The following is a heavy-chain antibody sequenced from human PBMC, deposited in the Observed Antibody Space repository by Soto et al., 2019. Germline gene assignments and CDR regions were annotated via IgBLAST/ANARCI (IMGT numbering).Heavy chain of an antibody. J-gene: IGHJ4*02. V-gene: IGHV1-3*01. D-gene: IGHD2-2*01. CDR2: INAGNGNT. CDR1: GDTVTSYA. CDR3: ARLSTSSHIPGDY. Sequence: ASVKVSCEASGDTVTSYAMDWVRQAPGQRLEWMGWINAGNGNTKYSQKFQGRVTITRDTSASTAYMELSSLRSEDTAVYYCARLSTSSHIPGDYWGQGTLVTVSS.